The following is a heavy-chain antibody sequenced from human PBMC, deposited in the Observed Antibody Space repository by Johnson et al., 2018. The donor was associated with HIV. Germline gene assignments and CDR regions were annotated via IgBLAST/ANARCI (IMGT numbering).Heavy chain of an antibody. CDR3: AKDLASYSSLWPPAFDV. CDR2: ISYDGSNK. Sequence: QVQLVESGGGVVQPGRSLRLSCAASGFTFSSYAMHWVRQAPGKGLEWVAVISYDGSNKYYADSLKGRFTISRDNSKSTLYLQMNSLRAEDTAVYYCAKDLASYSSLWPPAFDVWGQGTMVTVSS. J-gene: IGHJ3*01. CDR1: GFTFSSYA. D-gene: IGHD6-6*01. V-gene: IGHV3-30-3*01.